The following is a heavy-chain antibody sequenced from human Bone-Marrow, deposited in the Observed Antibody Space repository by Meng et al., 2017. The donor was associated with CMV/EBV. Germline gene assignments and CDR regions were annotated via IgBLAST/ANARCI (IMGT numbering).Heavy chain of an antibody. CDR1: GFIFNKYA. V-gene: IGHV3-23*01. CDR3: AKGGDTSIVTRWFDS. D-gene: IGHD5-18*01. Sequence: GESLKISCAASGFIFNKYAVAWVRQAPGKGLEWDSSISGSEGSIYYADSAKGRFTISRDNSKKMLYLEMSSLRVDDTAVYYCAKGGDTSIVTRWFDSWGQGTLVTVSS. CDR2: ISGSEGSI. J-gene: IGHJ5*01.